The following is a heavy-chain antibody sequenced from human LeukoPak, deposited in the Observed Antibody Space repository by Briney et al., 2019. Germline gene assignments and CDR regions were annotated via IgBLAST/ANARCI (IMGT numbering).Heavy chain of an antibody. V-gene: IGHV3-9*03. CDR2: ISWNSGSI. D-gene: IGHD1-7*01. CDR1: GFTFSSHW. J-gene: IGHJ3*02. CDR3: AKGNYATGGVAFDI. Sequence: GGSLRLSCEASGFTFSSHWMHWVRQAPGKGLEWVSGISWNSGSIGYADSVKGRFTISRDNAKNSLYLQMNSLRAEDMALYYCAKGNYATGGVAFDIWGQGTMVTVSS.